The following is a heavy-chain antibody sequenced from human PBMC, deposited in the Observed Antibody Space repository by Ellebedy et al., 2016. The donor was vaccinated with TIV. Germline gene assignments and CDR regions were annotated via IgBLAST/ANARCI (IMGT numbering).Heavy chain of an antibody. CDR2: IIPIFGTA. CDR3: ARGGGSSTSCYPLSCPYYYGMDV. J-gene: IGHJ6*02. Sequence: SAKVSCXASGGTFSSYAISWVRQAPGQGLEWMGGIIPIFGTANYAQKFQGRVTITADESTSTAYMELSSLRSEDTAVYYCARGGGSSTSCYPLSCPYYYGMDVWGQGTTVTVSS. CDR1: GGTFSSYA. V-gene: IGHV1-69*13. D-gene: IGHD2-2*01.